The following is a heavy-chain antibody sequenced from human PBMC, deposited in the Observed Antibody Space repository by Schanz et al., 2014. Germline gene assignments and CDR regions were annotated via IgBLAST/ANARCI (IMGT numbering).Heavy chain of an antibody. J-gene: IGHJ6*02. CDR3: ARDHTQGYSYGHDIGAYYCDMDV. V-gene: IGHV1-18*01. CDR2: ISAYNDHT. CDR1: GYPFISYG. Sequence: QVQLVQSGAEVKKPGASVKVSCKASGYPFISYGIKWVRQAPGQGLEWMGWISAYNDHTDYAQKLQGIVTLTTDTYTSTSYMEVRNMRSEDTAVYYCARDHTQGYSYGHDIGAYYCDMDVRGQGTTVTGSS. D-gene: IGHD5-18*01.